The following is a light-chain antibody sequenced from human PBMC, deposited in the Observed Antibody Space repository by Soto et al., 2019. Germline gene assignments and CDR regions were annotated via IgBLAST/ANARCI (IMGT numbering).Light chain of an antibody. CDR3: QQANTFPVT. J-gene: IGKJ3*01. Sequence: DIQLTQSPSFLSASVGDRVTITCRASQGISSYLAWYQQKPGKAPKLLIYATSTLQSGVPSRFSGSGSGTEFTLTISSLQPEDFATYSCQQANTFPVTFGPGTKVDIK. CDR2: ATS. CDR1: QGISSY. V-gene: IGKV1-9*01.